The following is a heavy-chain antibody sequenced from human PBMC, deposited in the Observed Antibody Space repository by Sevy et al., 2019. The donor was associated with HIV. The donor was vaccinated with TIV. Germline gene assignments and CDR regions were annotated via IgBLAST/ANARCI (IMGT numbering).Heavy chain of an antibody. CDR2: TYYRSKWYN. CDR3: ARFPGESACGSHRDTFDM. D-gene: IGHD3-16*02. CDR1: GDSVSTRSVT. V-gene: IGHV6-1*01. J-gene: IGHJ3*02. Sequence: SQTLSLTCAISGDSVSTRSVTWNWVRQYPSRGLESLGRTYYRSKWYNDFAESVESRISINPDTSKNQFSLQLTSVTPDDTAVYYCARFPGESACGSHRDTFDMWGQGTMVTVSS.